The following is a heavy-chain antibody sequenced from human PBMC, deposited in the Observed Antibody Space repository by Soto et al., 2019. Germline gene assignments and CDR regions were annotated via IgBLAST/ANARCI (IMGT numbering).Heavy chain of an antibody. Sequence: QVHLVESGGGVVQPGRSLRLSCAASGFTFSNYAMHWVRQAPGKGLEWVAVISYDGSDKYNANSVKGRFTISRDNSKNTLYLQMNSLRAEDTAVYCCARDTGPNGYNYYYFGMDVWGQGTTVTVSS. CDR1: GFTFSNYA. CDR3: ARDTGPNGYNYYYFGMDV. D-gene: IGHD5-18*01. V-gene: IGHV3-30-3*01. CDR2: ISYDGSDK. J-gene: IGHJ6*02.